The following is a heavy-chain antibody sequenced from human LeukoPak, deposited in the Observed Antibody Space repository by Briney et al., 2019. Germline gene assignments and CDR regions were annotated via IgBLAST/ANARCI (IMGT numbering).Heavy chain of an antibody. J-gene: IGHJ4*02. D-gene: IGHD3-16*01. V-gene: IGHV3-7*01. CDR2: IHQDGSEI. Sequence: PGGSLRLSCEASGFTFNKYFMRWVRQAPGKGLEWVANIHQDGSEINYVDSVKGRFTISRDSAKNLLHLQMNRLRGEDTAVYYCVRIGVATSLRNYPDYWGQGTLVTVSS. CDR1: GFTFNKYF. CDR3: VRIGVATSLRNYPDY.